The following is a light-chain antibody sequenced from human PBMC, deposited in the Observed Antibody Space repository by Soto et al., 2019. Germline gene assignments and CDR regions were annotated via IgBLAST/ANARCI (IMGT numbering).Light chain of an antibody. Sequence: DIVFTHAPGTLSLSPGERATLSCRASQSVSSSYLAWYQQKPGQAPRLLIYGASSRATGIPDRFSGSGSGTDFTLTISRLEPEDFAVYYCQQYGSSLTWTFGQGTKVDI. CDR1: QSVSSSY. CDR3: QQYGSSLTWT. J-gene: IGKJ1*01. V-gene: IGKV3-20*01. CDR2: GAS.